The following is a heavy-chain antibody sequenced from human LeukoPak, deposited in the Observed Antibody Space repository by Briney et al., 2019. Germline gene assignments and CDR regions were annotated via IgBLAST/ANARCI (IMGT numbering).Heavy chain of an antibody. J-gene: IGHJ3*02. CDR1: GFTFSSYS. CDR3: ARDRREGGSYYRPDAFDI. V-gene: IGHV3-48*01. CDR2: ISSSSSTI. D-gene: IGHD1-26*01. Sequence: GGSLRLSCAASGFTFSSYSMNGVRQAPGKGRGWVSYISSSSSTIYYADSVKGRFTISRDNSKNTLYLQMNSLRAEDTAVYYCARDRREGGSYYRPDAFDIWGQGTMVTVSS.